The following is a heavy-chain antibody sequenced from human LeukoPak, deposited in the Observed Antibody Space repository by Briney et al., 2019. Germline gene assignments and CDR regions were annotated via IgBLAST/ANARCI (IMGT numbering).Heavy chain of an antibody. J-gene: IGHJ4*02. CDR1: GFYFNIYG. CDR3: ARDYRYYDSSGYYSFDY. CDR2: ISGDSKTI. V-gene: IGHV3-48*02. Sequence: GGSLRLSCAASGFYFNIYGMNWVRQAPGKGLEWVSYISGDSKTIYYADSVKGRFTISRDNAKNSLYLQMNSLRDEDTAVYYCARDYRYYDSSGYYSFDYWGQGTLVTVSS. D-gene: IGHD3-22*01.